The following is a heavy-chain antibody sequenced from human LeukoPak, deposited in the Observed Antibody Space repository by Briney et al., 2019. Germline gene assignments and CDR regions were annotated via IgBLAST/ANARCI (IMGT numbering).Heavy chain of an antibody. J-gene: IGHJ4*02. Sequence: SETLSLTCTVSGGSTSNYFCTWLRQSAGKGLEWIGRIHTSGSTNYNPSLKSRVSMSVDTSKNQFSLKLSSVTAADTAVYYCARGGMSLRGYYYDSSGYEAFDYWGQGTLVTVSS. CDR1: GGSTSNYF. V-gene: IGHV4-4*07. D-gene: IGHD3-22*01. CDR3: ARGGMSLRGYYYDSSGYEAFDY. CDR2: IHTSGST.